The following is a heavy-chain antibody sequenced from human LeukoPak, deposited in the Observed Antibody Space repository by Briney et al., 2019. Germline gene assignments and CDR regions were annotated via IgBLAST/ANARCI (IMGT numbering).Heavy chain of an antibody. V-gene: IGHV3-21*01. Sequence: GGSLRLSCAASGFTFSSYCMNWVRQAPGKGLEWVSSISSSSSYIYYADSVKRRFTIARDNAKNSLYLQMNSLRAEDTAVYYCARGFTVTPDYWGQGTLVTVSS. CDR1: GFTFSSYC. CDR2: ISSSSSYI. J-gene: IGHJ4*02. CDR3: ARGFTVTPDY. D-gene: IGHD4-17*01.